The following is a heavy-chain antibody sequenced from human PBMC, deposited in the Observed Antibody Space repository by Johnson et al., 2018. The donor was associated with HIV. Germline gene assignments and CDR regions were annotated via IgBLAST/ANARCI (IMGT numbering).Heavy chain of an antibody. V-gene: IGHV3-23*04. CDR2: ISGSGDST. Sequence: EVQLVESGGGVVQPGRSLRLSCAASGFTVSSNYMSWVRQAPGKGLEWVSIISGSGDSTYYADSVKGRFTISRDSSKNTLYLQMNSLGVEDTAVYYCAKDMFSGQLGDAFDIWGQGTMVTVSS. J-gene: IGHJ3*02. CDR3: AKDMFSGQLGDAFDI. CDR1: GFTVSSNY. D-gene: IGHD6-13*01.